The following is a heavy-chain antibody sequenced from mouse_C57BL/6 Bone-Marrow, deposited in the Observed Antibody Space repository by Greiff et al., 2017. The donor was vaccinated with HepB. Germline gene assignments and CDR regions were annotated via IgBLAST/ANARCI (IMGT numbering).Heavy chain of an antibody. D-gene: IGHD2-3*01. J-gene: IGHJ1*03. CDR1: GFTFSSYA. V-gene: IGHV5-4*01. CDR2: ISDGGSYT. CDR3: ARFYDGYSWYFDV. Sequence: EVQLVESGGGLVKPGGSLKLSCAASGFTFSSYAMSWVRQTPEKRLEWVATISDGGSYTYYPDNVKGRFTISRDNAKNNLYLQMSHLKSEDTAMYYCARFYDGYSWYFDVWGTGTTVTVSS.